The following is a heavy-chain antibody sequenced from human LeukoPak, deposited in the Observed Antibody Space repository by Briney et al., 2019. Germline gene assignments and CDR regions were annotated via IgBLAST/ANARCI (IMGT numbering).Heavy chain of an antibody. D-gene: IGHD3-22*01. CDR1: GGSISSYY. V-gene: IGHV4-59*08. Sequence: SETLSLTCTVSGGSISSYYWSWIQQPPGKGLEWIGYIYYSGSTNYNPSLKSRVTISVDTSKNQFSLKLSSVTAADTAVYYRARHGGGYYDSSGYYFEYFQHWGQGTLVTVSS. CDR2: IYYSGST. J-gene: IGHJ1*01. CDR3: ARHGGGYYDSSGYYFEYFQH.